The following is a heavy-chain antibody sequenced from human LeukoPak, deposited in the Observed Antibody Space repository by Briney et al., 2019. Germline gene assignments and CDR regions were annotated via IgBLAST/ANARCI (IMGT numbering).Heavy chain of an antibody. CDR3: TRWDCTTTGCYPFDY. V-gene: IGHV3-73*01. D-gene: IGHD2-2*01. CDR2: IRDKANSYAT. CDR1: GFTFSTYA. J-gene: IGHJ4*02. Sequence: GGSLRLSCAASGFTFSTYAMSWVRQASGKGLEWVGRIRDKANSYATAYIASVKGRFTISRDDSKNTAYLQMSSLKTEDTAVYYCTRWDCTTTGCYPFDYWGQGTLVTVSS.